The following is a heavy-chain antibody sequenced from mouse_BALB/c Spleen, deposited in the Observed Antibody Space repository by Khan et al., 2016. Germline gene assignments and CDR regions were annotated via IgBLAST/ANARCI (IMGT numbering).Heavy chain of an antibody. J-gene: IGHJ4*01. CDR1: GYAFTNYL. V-gene: IGHV1-54*01. Sequence: QVQLQQSGAELVRPGTSVKVSCKASGYAFTNYLREWVKQRPGQGLEWIGVINPGSGGTNYNEKFKGKATLTADKSSSTAYMQLSSLTSDDSAVYFCARYDGNCYAMDYWGQGTSVTVSS. CDR3: ARYDGNCYAMDY. D-gene: IGHD2-3*01. CDR2: INPGSGGT.